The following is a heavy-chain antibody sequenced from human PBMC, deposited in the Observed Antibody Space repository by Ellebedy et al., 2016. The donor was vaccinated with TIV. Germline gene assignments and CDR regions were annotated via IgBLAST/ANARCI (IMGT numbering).Heavy chain of an antibody. CDR1: GFTFSSYG. Sequence: GGSLRLSXAASGFTFSSYGMHWVRQAPGKGLEWVAVISYDGSNKYYADSVKGRFTISRDNSKNTLYLQMNSLRAEDTAVYYCAKNRIQLWFDFDYWGQGTLVTVSS. D-gene: IGHD5-18*01. J-gene: IGHJ4*02. V-gene: IGHV3-30*18. CDR2: ISYDGSNK. CDR3: AKNRIQLWFDFDY.